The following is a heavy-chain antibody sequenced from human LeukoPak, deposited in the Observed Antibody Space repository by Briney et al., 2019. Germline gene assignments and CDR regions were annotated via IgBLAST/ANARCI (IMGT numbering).Heavy chain of an antibody. V-gene: IGHV4-59*01. CDR2: IYYSGST. CDR1: GGSISSYY. CDR3: ARTTEGGYIRYFYYYYMDV. D-gene: IGHD5-18*01. Sequence: SETLSLTCTVSGGSISSYYWSWIRQPPGKGLEWIGYIYYSGSTNYNPSLKSRVTISVDTSKNQFSLKLRSVTAADTAVYYCARTTEGGYIRYFYYYYMDVWGKGTTVTISS. J-gene: IGHJ6*03.